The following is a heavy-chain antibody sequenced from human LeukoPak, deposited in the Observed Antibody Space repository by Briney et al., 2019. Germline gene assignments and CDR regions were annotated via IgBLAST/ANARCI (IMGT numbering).Heavy chain of an antibody. CDR1: GWSFNDYY. CDR2: INARGDT. J-gene: IGHJ5*02. D-gene: IGHD2-2*01. Sequence: SETLSLTCAVYGWSFNDYYWNWIRQPPGKGLEWIGEINARGDTNFNPSLKSRVTISVDTSKSQFSLRLTSMVAADTAVYYCARGQVPAARGYNWFDPWGQGTLVTVSS. CDR3: ARGQVPAARGYNWFDP. V-gene: IGHV4-34*01.